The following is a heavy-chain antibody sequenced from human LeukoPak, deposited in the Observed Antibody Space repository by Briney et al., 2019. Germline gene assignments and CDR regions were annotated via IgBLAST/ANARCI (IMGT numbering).Heavy chain of an antibody. CDR3: ATTFLYSSSWSSSWFDP. CDR2: IYHSGST. J-gene: IGHJ5*02. D-gene: IGHD6-13*01. V-gene: IGHV4-4*02. Sequence: SGTLSLTCAVSGGSISSSNWWSWVRQPPGKGLEWTGEIYHSGSTNYNPSLKSRVTISVDKSKNQFSLKLSSVTAADTAVYYCATTFLYSSSWSSSWFDPWGQGTLVTVSS. CDR1: GGSISSSNW.